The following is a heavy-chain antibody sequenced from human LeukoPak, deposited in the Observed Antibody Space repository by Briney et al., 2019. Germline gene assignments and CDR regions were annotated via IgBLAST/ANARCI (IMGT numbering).Heavy chain of an antibody. J-gene: IGHJ4*02. CDR3: ARDLLNEGNHLDY. D-gene: IGHD4-23*01. CDR2: IYYSGST. Sequence: SETLSLTCTVSGGSVSSGSYYWSWIRQPPGKGLEWIGYIYYSGSTNYNPSLKSRVTISVDTSKNQFSLKLSSVTAADTAVYYCARDLLNEGNHLDYWGQGTLVTVSS. V-gene: IGHV4-61*01. CDR1: GGSVSSGSYY.